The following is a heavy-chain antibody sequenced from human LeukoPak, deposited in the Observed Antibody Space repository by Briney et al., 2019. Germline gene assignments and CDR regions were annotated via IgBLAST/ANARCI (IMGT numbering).Heavy chain of an antibody. CDR1: GFTFSSYG. J-gene: IGHJ3*02. V-gene: IGHV3-30*02. D-gene: IGHD3-10*01. CDR2: IRYDGSNK. Sequence: GGSLRLSCAASGFTFSSYGMHWVRQAPGKGLEGVAFIRYDGSNKYYADSVKGRFTISRDNSKNTLYLQMNSLRAEDTAVYYCARAEVWFGETNDAFDIWGQGTMVTVSS. CDR3: ARAEVWFGETNDAFDI.